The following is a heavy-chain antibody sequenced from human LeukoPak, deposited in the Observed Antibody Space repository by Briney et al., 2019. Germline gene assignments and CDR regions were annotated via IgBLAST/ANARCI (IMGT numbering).Heavy chain of an antibody. CDR1: GGSFGGYY. V-gene: IGHV4-34*01. J-gene: IGHJ6*02. Sequence: SETLSLTCAVYGGSFGGYYWSWIRQPPGKGLEWIGEINHSGSTNYNPSLKSRVTISVDTSKNQFSLRLSSVTAADTAVYYCASGMIGGRYYYYGMDVWGQGTTVTVSS. CDR2: INHSGST. CDR3: ASGMIGGRYYYYGMDV. D-gene: IGHD3-22*01.